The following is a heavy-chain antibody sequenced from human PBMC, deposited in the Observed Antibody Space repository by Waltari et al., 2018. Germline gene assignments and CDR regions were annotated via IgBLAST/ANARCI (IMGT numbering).Heavy chain of an antibody. CDR3: ARSGFMDV. CDR1: SITYW. D-gene: IGHD3-10*01. V-gene: IGHV3-74*03. CDR2: INHDGTTI. J-gene: IGHJ6*02. Sequence: SITYWLNWARQAPGGGLVCRSRINHDGTTIMYADSVKGRVTTSRYNAKNTLYLQMNSLRADDTAVYYCARSGFMDVWGQGTTVTVSS.